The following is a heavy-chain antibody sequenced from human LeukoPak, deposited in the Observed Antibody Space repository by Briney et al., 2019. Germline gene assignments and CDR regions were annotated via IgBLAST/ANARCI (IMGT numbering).Heavy chain of an antibody. Sequence: GGSLRLSCAASGSTFSSYAMSWVRQAPGKGLEWVSAISGSGGNTYYADSVKGRFTISRDNAKNTLYLQMNTLRVEDTAVYYCTRDLMDYDVSTGLHHYYMDVWGQGTTVTVSS. CDR1: GSTFSSYA. J-gene: IGHJ6*02. V-gene: IGHV3-23*01. D-gene: IGHD3-9*01. CDR3: TRDLMDYDVSTGLHHYYMDV. CDR2: ISGSGGNT.